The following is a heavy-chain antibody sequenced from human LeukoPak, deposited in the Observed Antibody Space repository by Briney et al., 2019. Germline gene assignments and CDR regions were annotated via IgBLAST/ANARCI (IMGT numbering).Heavy chain of an antibody. D-gene: IGHD6-19*01. V-gene: IGHV1-46*01. CDR2: INPSGGST. J-gene: IGHJ1*01. Sequence: GASVKVSCKASGYTFTSYYMHWVRQAPGQGLEWMGIINPSGGSTSYAQKFQGRVTMTRDTSTSKVYMELSSLRSEDTAVYYCARATSIAVDLPAEYFQHWGQGTLVTVSS. CDR3: ARATSIAVDLPAEYFQH. CDR1: GYTFTSYY.